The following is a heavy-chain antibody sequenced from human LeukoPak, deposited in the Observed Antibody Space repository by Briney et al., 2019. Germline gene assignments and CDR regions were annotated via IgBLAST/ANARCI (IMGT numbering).Heavy chain of an antibody. CDR3: ARHRTMVLGVMDYYYYMDV. D-gene: IGHD3-10*01. V-gene: IGHV5-51*01. CDR2: IYPRHSDT. CDR1: GYSFTSYW. Sequence: GESLKISCKGSGYSFTSYWIGWMRQMPGKGLEWMGIIYPRHSDTRYSPSFQGQVAISADRSISTAYLQWSSLKASDTAMYYCARHRTMVLGVMDYYYYMDVWGKGTTVTVSS. J-gene: IGHJ6*03.